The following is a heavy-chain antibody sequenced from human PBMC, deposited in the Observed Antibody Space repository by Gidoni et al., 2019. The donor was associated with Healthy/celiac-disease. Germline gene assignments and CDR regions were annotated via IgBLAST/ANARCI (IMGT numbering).Heavy chain of an antibody. CDR1: GFTFSSYG. CDR3: ARDPFDY. V-gene: IGHV3-33*01. Sequence: QVQLVESGGGVVQPGRSLRLSCAASGFTFSSYGMHWVRQAPGKGLEWVAVILYDGSNKYYADSVKGRFTISRDNSKNTLYLQMNSLRAEDTAVYYCARDPFDYWGQGTLVTVSS. J-gene: IGHJ4*02. CDR2: ILYDGSNK.